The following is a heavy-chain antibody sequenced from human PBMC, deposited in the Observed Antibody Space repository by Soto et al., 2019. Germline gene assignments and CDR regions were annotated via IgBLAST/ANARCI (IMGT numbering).Heavy chain of an antibody. V-gene: IGHV3-33*01. J-gene: IGHJ3*02. CDR1: GFTFSSYG. CDR3: AREDNWNYGAAFDI. CDR2: IWYDGSNK. Sequence: GGSLRLSCAASGFTFSSYGMQWVRQAPGKGLEWVAVIWYDGSNKYYADSVKGRFTISRDNSKNTLYLQMNSLRAEDTAVYYCAREDNWNYGAAFDIWGQGTMVTVSS. D-gene: IGHD1-7*01.